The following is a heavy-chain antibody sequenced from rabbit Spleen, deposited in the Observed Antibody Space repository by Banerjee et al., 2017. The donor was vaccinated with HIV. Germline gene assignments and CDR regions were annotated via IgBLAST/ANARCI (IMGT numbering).Heavy chain of an antibody. CDR1: GFTFSSYW. D-gene: IGHD4-1*01. V-gene: IGHV1S45*01. CDR3: ARGYNTGGWGYYFDL. CDR2: IGTDSGSA. Sequence: QEQLEESGGGLVKPEGSLTLTCKASGFTFSSYWIYWVRQAPGKGLEWIGCIGTDSGSAYYASWAKGRFTFSKTSSTAVTLQMTSLTAADTATYFCARGYNTGGWGYYFDLWGPGTLVTVS. J-gene: IGHJ4*01.